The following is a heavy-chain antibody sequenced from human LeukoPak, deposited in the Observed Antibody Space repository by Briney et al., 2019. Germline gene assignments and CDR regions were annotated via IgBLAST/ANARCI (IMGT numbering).Heavy chain of an antibody. J-gene: IGHJ5*02. Sequence: SETLSLTCTVSGGSISSYYWSWIRQPPGKGLEWIGYIYYSGSTNYNPSLKSRVTISVDTSKNQFSLKLSSETAADTAVYYCARGRRDGYHWFDPWGQGTLVTVSS. CDR2: IYYSGST. CDR3: ARGRRDGYHWFDP. CDR1: GGSISSYY. V-gene: IGHV4-59*01. D-gene: IGHD5-24*01.